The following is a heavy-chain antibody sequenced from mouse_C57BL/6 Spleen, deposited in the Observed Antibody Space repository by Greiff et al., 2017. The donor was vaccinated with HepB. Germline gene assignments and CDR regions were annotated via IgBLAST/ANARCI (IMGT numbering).Heavy chain of an antibody. J-gene: IGHJ3*01. D-gene: IGHD2-4*01. CDR3: ARRRDYGAWFAY. Sequence: QVQLQQSGAELVKPGASVKLSCKASGYTFTSYWMQWVKQRPGQGLEWIGEIDPSDSYTNYNQKFKGKATLTVDTSSSTAYMQLSSLTSEDSAVYYCARRRDYGAWFAYWGQGTLVTVSA. CDR1: GYTFTSYW. CDR2: IDPSDSYT. V-gene: IGHV1-50*01.